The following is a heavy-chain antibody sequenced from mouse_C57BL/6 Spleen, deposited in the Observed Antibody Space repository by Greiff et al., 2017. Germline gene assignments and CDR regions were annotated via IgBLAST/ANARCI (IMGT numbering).Heavy chain of an antibody. CDR1: GYTFTDYE. Sequence: VQLQQSGAELVRPGASVKLSCKASGYTFTDYEMHWVKQTPVHGLEWIGAIDPVTGGTAYNQKFKGKAILTADKSSSTAYMELRSLTSEDSAVYYCTRAGEPRGVAYWGQGALVTVAA. V-gene: IGHV1-15*01. CDR3: TRAGEPRGVAY. CDR2: IDPVTGGT. J-gene: IGHJ3*01.